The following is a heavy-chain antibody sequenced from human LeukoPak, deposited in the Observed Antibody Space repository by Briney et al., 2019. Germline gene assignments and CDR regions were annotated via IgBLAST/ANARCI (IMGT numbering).Heavy chain of an antibody. Sequence: ASVKVSCKASGYTFTSYGISWVRQAPGQGLEWMGWISAYNGNTNYAQKLQGSVTMTTDTSTSTAYMELRSLRSDDTAVYYCAWSGYYVLDYYYYYGMDVWGQGTTVTVSS. CDR1: GYTFTSYG. J-gene: IGHJ6*02. V-gene: IGHV1-18*01. D-gene: IGHD3-3*01. CDR2: ISAYNGNT. CDR3: AWSGYYVLDYYYYYGMDV.